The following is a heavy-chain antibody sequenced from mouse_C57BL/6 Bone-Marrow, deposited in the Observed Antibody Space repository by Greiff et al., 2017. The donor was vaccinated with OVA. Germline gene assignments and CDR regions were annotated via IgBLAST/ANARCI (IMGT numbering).Heavy chain of an antibody. Sequence: VQLQQSGAELVRPGASVKLSCKASGYTFTDYYINWVKQRPGQGLEWIARIYPGSGNTYYNEKFKGKATLTAEKSSSTAYMQLSSLTSEDSAVYFCARGTAYWGQGTTLTVSS. J-gene: IGHJ2*01. D-gene: IGHD3-3*01. CDR3: ARGTAY. CDR2: IYPGSGNT. V-gene: IGHV1-76*01. CDR1: GYTFTDYY.